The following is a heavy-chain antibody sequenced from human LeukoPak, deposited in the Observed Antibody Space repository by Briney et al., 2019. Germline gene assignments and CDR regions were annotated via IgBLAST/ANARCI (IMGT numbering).Heavy chain of an antibody. Sequence: GGPLRLSCAASGFTFSSYAMSWVRQAPGKGLEWVSAISGSGGSTYYADSVKGRFTISRDNSKNTLYLQTNSLRAEDTAVYYCAKDLAGDYHFWYWGQGTLVTVSS. J-gene: IGHJ4*02. CDR3: AKDLAGDYHFWY. V-gene: IGHV3-23*01. CDR1: GFTFSSYA. D-gene: IGHD4-17*01. CDR2: ISGSGGST.